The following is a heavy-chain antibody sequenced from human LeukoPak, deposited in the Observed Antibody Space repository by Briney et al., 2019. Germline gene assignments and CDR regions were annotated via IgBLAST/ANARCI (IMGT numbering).Heavy chain of an antibody. V-gene: IGHV3-11*01. Sequence: PGGSLRLSCAASGFTFDDYAMHWVRQAPGKGLEWVSYISSSGSTIYYADSVKGRFTISRDNAKNSLYLQMNSLRAEDTAVYYCARVAGTTAYFDYWGQGTLVTVSS. CDR1: GFTFDDYA. CDR2: ISSSGSTI. J-gene: IGHJ4*02. D-gene: IGHD1-7*01. CDR3: ARVAGTTAYFDY.